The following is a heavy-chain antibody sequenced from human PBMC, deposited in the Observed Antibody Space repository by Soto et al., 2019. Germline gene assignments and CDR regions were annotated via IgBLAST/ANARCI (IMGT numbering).Heavy chain of an antibody. CDR2: VFSSVSA. V-gene: IGHV4-4*07. CDR3: ARDGMTTGDT. D-gene: IGHD2-21*02. CDR1: GVSVRSYT. Sequence: SETLSLTCIVSGVSVRSYTWSWVRQPANKGLEWIGRVFSSVSATYNPSLKSRVSISMDTPENRISLRLDSVTAADAGVYFCARDGMTTGDTWGPGTPVTVSS. J-gene: IGHJ4*02.